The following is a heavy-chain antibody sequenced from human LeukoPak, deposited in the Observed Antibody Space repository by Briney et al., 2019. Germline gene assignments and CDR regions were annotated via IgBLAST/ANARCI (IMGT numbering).Heavy chain of an antibody. J-gene: IGHJ5*02. CDR3: ARLWFGINNWFDP. Sequence: GSLRLSCAASGFTFSSYAMSWVRQPPGKGLEWIGEINHSGSTNYNPSLKSRVTISVDTSKNQFSLKLSSVTAADTAVYYCARLWFGINNWFDPWGQGTLVTVSS. CDR1: GFTFSSYA. CDR2: INHSGST. D-gene: IGHD3-10*01. V-gene: IGHV4-34*08.